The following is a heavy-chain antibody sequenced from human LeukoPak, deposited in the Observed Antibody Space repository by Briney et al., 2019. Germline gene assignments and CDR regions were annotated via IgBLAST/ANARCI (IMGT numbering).Heavy chain of an antibody. CDR1: GLTFSSYA. V-gene: IGHV3-23*01. Sequence: GGSLRLSCAASGLTFSSYAMSWVRQAPGKGLEWVSAISGSGGSTYYADSVKGRFTISRDNSKNTLYLQMNSLRVEDTAVYYCAKGGLECSSTSYFDYWGQGTLVTVSS. CDR2: ISGSGGST. D-gene: IGHD2-2*01. CDR3: AKGGLECSSTSYFDY. J-gene: IGHJ4*02.